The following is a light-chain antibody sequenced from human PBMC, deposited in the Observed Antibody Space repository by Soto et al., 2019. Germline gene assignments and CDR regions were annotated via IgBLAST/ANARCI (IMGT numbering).Light chain of an antibody. Sequence: EIVMTQSPATLSVSPGERATLSCRASESVSSKLVWYQKKPGQAPRLLIHDASTRATGIQARFSGSGSGTDFTLTISSLQPEDFATYYCKQSYSTVGTFGQGTKVDIK. CDR3: KQSYSTVGT. CDR1: ESVSSK. J-gene: IGKJ1*01. V-gene: IGKV3-15*01. CDR2: DAS.